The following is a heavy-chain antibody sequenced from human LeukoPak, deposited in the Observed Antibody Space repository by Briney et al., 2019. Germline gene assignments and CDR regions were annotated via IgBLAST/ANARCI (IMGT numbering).Heavy chain of an antibody. Sequence: GGSLRLSCAASGFTFSNYWMHWVRQAPGKGLVWVSRINSDGSSTTPADSVKGRFTISRDNAKNTLYLQMNSLRAEDTAVYYCAKGGATVIDYWGQGTLVTVSS. CDR1: GFTFSNYW. V-gene: IGHV3-74*01. CDR3: AKGGATVIDY. D-gene: IGHD4-17*01. J-gene: IGHJ4*02. CDR2: INSDGSST.